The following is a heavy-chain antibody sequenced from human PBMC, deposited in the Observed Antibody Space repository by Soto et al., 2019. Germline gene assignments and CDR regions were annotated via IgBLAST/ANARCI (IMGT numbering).Heavy chain of an antibody. CDR2: IIPIFGIA. V-gene: IGHV1-69*08. CDR3: AREDRDRETGLVPAAIDGMDV. Sequence: QVQLVQSGAEVKKPGSSVKVSCKASGGTFSRYSITWVRQAPGHGLEWIGRIIPIFGIASYAQKFQGRVTITADESTGPAYMXXSSLRSDDTAVYYCAREDRDRETGLVPAAIDGMDVWGQGTTVTVSS. D-gene: IGHD2-2*01. J-gene: IGHJ6*02. CDR1: GGTFSRYS.